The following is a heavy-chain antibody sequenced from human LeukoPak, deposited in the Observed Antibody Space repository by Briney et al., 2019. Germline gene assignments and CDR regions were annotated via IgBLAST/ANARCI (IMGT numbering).Heavy chain of an antibody. D-gene: IGHD2-15*01. J-gene: IGHJ4*02. CDR1: GFTFSTYA. Sequence: GGSLRLSCAASGFTFSTYAMSWVRQIPGKGLEWVSAISGSEDGTYCADSVKGRFTISRDNSRNTLYLQMNNLRAEDTAVYFFAKSALSSCRGSFCYPCDSWGQGNLVSVSS. CDR2: ISGSEDGT. V-gene: IGHV3-23*01. CDR3: AKSALSSCRGSFCYPCDS.